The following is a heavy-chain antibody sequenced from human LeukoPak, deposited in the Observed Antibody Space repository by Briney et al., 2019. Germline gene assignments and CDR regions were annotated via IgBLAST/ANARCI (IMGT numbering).Heavy chain of an antibody. CDR1: GFTFSSYS. J-gene: IGHJ4*02. Sequence: PGGSLRLSCAASGFTFSSYSMTWVRQAPGKGLEWVSYISSSSSTIYYAGSVKGRFTISRDNAKNSLYLQMNSLRDEDTAVYYCARDKNYGSATAFSYWGQGTLVTVSS. V-gene: IGHV3-48*02. CDR3: ARDKNYGSATAFSY. CDR2: ISSSSSTI. D-gene: IGHD3-10*01.